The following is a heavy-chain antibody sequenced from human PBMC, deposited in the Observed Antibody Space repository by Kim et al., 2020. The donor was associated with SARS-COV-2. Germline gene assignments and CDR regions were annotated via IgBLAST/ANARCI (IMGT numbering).Heavy chain of an antibody. D-gene: IGHD6-13*01. J-gene: IGHJ6*02. V-gene: IGHV3-33*05. Sequence: GGSLRLSCAASGFTFSSYGMHWVRQAPGKGLEWVAVISYDGSNKYYADSVKGRFTISRDNSKNTLYLQMNSLRAEDTAVYYCAREWDEGSSWGLYYYYGMDVWGQGTTVTVSS. CDR3: AREWDEGSSWGLYYYYGMDV. CDR2: ISYDGSNK. CDR1: GFTFSSYG.